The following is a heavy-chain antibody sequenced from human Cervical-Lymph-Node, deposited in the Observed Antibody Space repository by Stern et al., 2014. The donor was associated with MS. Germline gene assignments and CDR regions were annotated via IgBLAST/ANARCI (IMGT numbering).Heavy chain of an antibody. CDR1: GFNFSAHY. D-gene: IGHD2-2*01. CDR2: IRNSGLYV. J-gene: IGHJ4*02. Sequence: QVQLVESGGRLVRPGGSLRLSCAASGFNFSAHYMNWMRQAPGKGLEWVSYIRNSGLYVDYADSVEGRFTISRDNVNNTLYLQMNSLRVEDTAVYYCVAGCSDTNCLDYWGRGTLVTVSS. V-gene: IGHV3-11*01. CDR3: VAGCSDTNCLDY.